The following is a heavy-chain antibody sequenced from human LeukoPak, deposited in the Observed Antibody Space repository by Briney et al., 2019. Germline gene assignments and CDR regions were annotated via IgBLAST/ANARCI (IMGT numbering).Heavy chain of an antibody. Sequence: GGSPRLSCAASGFTFSSYAMSWVRQAPGKGLEWLSCITETSTTYYIDSVEGRFTISRDNVKNSLYLQMNSLRDEDTAVYYCARGDTLSDLNAFDIWGQGTVVTVSS. D-gene: IGHD2/OR15-2a*01. CDR1: GFTFSSYA. CDR3: ARGDTLSDLNAFDI. J-gene: IGHJ3*02. V-gene: IGHV3-48*02. CDR2: ITETSTT.